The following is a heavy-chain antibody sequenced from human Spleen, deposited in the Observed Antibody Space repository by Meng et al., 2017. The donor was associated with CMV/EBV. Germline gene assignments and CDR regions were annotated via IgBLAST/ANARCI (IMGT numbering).Heavy chain of an antibody. Sequence: GESLKISCAASGFTVSSNYMSWVRQAPGRGLEWVSVIYSGGSTYYADSVKGRFTISRDNSKNTLYLQLNSLRAEDTAVYYCARDKWQLGMDVWGQRTTVTVSS. D-gene: IGHD1-26*01. CDR2: IYSGGST. CDR1: GFTVSSNY. J-gene: IGHJ6*02. V-gene: IGHV3-53*01. CDR3: ARDKWQLGMDV.